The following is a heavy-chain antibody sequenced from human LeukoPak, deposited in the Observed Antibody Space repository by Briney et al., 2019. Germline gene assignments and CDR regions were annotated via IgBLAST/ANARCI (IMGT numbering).Heavy chain of an antibody. CDR2: IYYSESTPSGNT. CDR1: GCSISSSNYY. CDR3: ARHSDSGSYKTYGFDI. J-gene: IGHJ3*02. D-gene: IGHD1-26*01. Sequence: PSETLSLTCTVYGCSISSSNYYWGWIRQPPGKGLDWIGCIYYSESTPSGNTYYNPSLKNRVTISIDTSKNQFSLKLSSVTAADTTVYYCARHSDSGSYKTYGFDIWGQGTMVTVSS. V-gene: IGHV4-39*01.